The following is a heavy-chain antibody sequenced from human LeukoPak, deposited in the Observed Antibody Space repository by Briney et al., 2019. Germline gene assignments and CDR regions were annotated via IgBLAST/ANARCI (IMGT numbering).Heavy chain of an antibody. Sequence: SETLSLTCAVYGGSFSGYYWSWIRQPPGKGLEWIGEINHSGSTNYNPSLKSRVTISVDTSKNQFSLKLSSVTAADTAVYYCARGRSYGYKYYYYYMDVWGKGTTVTVSS. J-gene: IGHJ6*03. CDR1: GGSFSGYY. CDR2: INHSGST. V-gene: IGHV4-34*01. CDR3: ARGRSYGYKYYYYYMDV. D-gene: IGHD5-18*01.